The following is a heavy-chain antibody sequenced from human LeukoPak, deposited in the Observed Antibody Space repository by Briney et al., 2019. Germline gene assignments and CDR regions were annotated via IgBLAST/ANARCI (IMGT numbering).Heavy chain of an antibody. CDR3: ARAKQLVGHIQH. D-gene: IGHD6-13*01. V-gene: IGHV1-18*01. CDR2: MNPNSGNT. J-gene: IGHJ1*01. CDR1: GYTFTSYD. Sequence: ASVKVSCKASGYTFTSYDINWVRQATGQGLEWMGWMNPNSGNTNYAQKLQGRVTMTTDTSTSTAYMELRSLRSDDTAVYYCARAKQLVGHIQHWGQGTLVTVSS.